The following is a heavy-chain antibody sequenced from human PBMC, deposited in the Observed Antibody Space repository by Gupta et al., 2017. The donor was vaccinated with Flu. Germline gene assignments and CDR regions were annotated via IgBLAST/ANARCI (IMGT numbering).Heavy chain of an antibody. V-gene: IGHV1-46*01. CDR3: ARDLTDSPVTTFSYYFDY. J-gene: IGHJ4*02. CDR1: GYTFTSYY. D-gene: IGHD4-17*01. CDR2: INPSGGST. Sequence: QVQLVQSGAEVKKPGASVKVSCKASGYTFTSYYMHWVRQAPGQGLEWMGIINPSGGSTSYAQKFQGRVTMTRDTSTSTVYMELSSLRSEDTAVYYCARDLTDSPVTTFSYYFDYWGQGTLVTVSS.